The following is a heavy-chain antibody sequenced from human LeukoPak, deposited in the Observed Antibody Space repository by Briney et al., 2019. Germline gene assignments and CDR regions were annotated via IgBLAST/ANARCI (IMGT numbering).Heavy chain of an antibody. CDR1: GFTFNNAW. CDR3: ARDSSGWYYFDY. Sequence: GGSLRLSCVASGFTFNNAWMNWVRQAPGEGLEWVGRIKANADGGTTEYAAPVKGRFTLSRDDSKATLYLQMDSLKTEDTAVYYCARDSSGWYYFDYWGQGTLVTVSS. CDR2: IKANADGGTT. J-gene: IGHJ4*02. V-gene: IGHV3-15*07. D-gene: IGHD6-19*01.